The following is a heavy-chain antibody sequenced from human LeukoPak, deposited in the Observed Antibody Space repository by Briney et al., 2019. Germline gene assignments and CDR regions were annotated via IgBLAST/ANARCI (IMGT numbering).Heavy chain of an antibody. CDR1: GGSISSSTYF. CDR2: IYYSGSP. V-gene: IGHV4-39*01. D-gene: IGHD6-13*01. J-gene: IGHJ4*02. CDR3: ARHWSWYVDY. Sequence: PSETLSLTCTLSGGSISSSTYFWGWIRQPPGKGLEWIGSIYYSGSPYYNPSLKSRVTISVDTSKNQFSLRLSSVTAADTAVYYCARHWSWYVDYWGQGTLVTVSS.